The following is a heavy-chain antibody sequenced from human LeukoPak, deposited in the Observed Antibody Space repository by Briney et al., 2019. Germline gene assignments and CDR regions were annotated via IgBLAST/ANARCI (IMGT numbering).Heavy chain of an antibody. CDR1: GFTFSSYS. J-gene: IGHJ3*02. CDR2: IWYDGSNK. CDR3: ARAFITPAFDI. D-gene: IGHD2-15*01. Sequence: GGSLRLSCAASGFTFSSYSMNWVRQAPGKGLEWVAVIWYDGSNKYYADSVKGRFTISRDNAKNSLYLQMNSLRAEDTAVYYCARAFITPAFDIWGQGTMVTVSS. V-gene: IGHV3-33*08.